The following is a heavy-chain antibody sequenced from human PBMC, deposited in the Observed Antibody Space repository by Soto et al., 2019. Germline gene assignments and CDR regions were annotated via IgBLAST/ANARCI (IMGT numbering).Heavy chain of an antibody. CDR2: IKSKTDGGTT. CDR3: TTAGLRYFDWLLSGYYFDY. J-gene: IGHJ4*02. CDR1: GFTFSNAW. V-gene: IGHV3-15*01. D-gene: IGHD3-9*01. Sequence: GGSLRLSCAASGFTFSNAWMSWVRQAPGKGLEWVGRIKSKTDGGTTDYAAPVKGRFTISRDDSKNTLYLQMNSLKTEDTAVYYCTTAGLRYFDWLLSGYYFDYWGQGTLVTVSS.